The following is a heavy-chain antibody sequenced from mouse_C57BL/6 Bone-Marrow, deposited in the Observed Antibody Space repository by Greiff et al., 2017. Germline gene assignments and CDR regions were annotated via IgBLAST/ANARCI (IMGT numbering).Heavy chain of an antibody. CDR3: ARRLTGTRGDY. J-gene: IGHJ2*01. D-gene: IGHD4-1*01. V-gene: IGHV1-4*01. CDR1: GYTFTSYT. Sequence: VQLQESGAELARPGASVTMSCKASGYTFTSYTMHWVKQRPGQGLEWIGYINPSSGYTKYNQKFKDKATLTADKSSSTAYMHLSSLTSEDSAVYYCARRLTGTRGDYWGQGTTLTVSS. CDR2: INPSSGYT.